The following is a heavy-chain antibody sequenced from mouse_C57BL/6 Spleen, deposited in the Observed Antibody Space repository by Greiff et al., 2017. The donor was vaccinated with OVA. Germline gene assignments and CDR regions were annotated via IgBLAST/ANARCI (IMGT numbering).Heavy chain of an antibody. J-gene: IGHJ2*01. CDR2: IDPSDSYT. CDR1: GYTFTSYW. CDR3: ARWNYGSSYDY. Sequence: QVQLQQSGAELVRPGTSVKLSCKASGYTFTSYWMHWVKQRPGQGLEWIGVIDPSDSYTNYNQKFKGKATLTVDTSSSTAYMQLSSLTSEDSAVYYCARWNYGSSYDYWGQGTTLTVSS. D-gene: IGHD1-1*01. V-gene: IGHV1-59*01.